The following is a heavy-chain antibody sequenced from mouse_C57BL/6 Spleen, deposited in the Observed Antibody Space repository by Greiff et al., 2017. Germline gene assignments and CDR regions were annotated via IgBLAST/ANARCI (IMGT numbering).Heavy chain of an antibody. CDR2: IDPSDSYT. CDR1: GYTFTSYW. J-gene: IGHJ3*01. CDR3: ARPPSLYSNYLAWFAY. Sequence: QVQLQQPGAELVRPGTSVKLSCKASGYTFTSYWMHWVKQRPGQGLEWIGVIDPSDSYTNYNQKFKGKATLTVDTSSSTAYMQLSSLTSEDSAVYYCARPPSLYSNYLAWFAYWGQGTLVTVSA. V-gene: IGHV1-59*01. D-gene: IGHD2-5*01.